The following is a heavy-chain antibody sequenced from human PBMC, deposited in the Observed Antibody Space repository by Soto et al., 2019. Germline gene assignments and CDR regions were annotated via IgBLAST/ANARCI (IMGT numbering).Heavy chain of an antibody. V-gene: IGHV3-30*18. CDR3: ANWSPDIVGATSTRQY. CDR2: ISYDGSNK. J-gene: IGHJ4*02. CDR1: GFTFSSYG. D-gene: IGHD1-26*01. Sequence: QPGGSMGLFCAASGFTFSSYGMHWFRKAPGKGLEWVAVISYDGSNKYYADSVKGRFTISRDNSKNTLYLQMNSLRAEDTAVYYCANWSPDIVGATSTRQYWGQGTLVTVFS.